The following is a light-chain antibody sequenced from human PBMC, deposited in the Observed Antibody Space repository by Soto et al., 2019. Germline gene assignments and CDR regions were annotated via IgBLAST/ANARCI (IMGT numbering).Light chain of an antibody. J-gene: IGKJ5*01. V-gene: IGKV3-20*01. CDR1: PSISSSY. CDR3: QHYDSLPIT. Sequence: EIVLTQSPGTLSLSPGERATLSCRASPSISSSYLAWYQQKPGQAPRLLIYGASSRATGIPDRFSGSGSGTDFTLTISRLEPEDFAVFYCQHYDSLPITFGQGTRLEIK. CDR2: GAS.